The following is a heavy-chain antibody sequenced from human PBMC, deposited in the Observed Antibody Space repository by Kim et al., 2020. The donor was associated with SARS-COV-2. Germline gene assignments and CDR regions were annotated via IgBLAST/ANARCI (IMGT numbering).Heavy chain of an antibody. CDR3: ATDLAAAGTIDY. V-gene: IGHV1-24*01. D-gene: IGHD6-13*01. Sequence: IYAQKFQGRVTMTEDTSTDTAYMELSSLRSEDTAVYYCATDLAAAGTIDYWGQGTLVTVSS. J-gene: IGHJ4*02.